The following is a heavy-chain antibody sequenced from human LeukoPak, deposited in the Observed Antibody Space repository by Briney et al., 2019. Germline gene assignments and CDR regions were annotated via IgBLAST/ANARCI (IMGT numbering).Heavy chain of an antibody. CDR1: GFTFSNAW. Sequence: NPGGSLRLSCAASGFTFSNAWMSWVRQAPGKGLEWVGRIKSKTDGGTTDYAAPVKGRFTISRDDSKNTLYLQMNSLKTEDTAVYYCTTAPFMVGGVNTKAPPRGAQEPLVTVSS. J-gene: IGHJ4*02. V-gene: IGHV3-15*01. CDR2: IKSKTDGGTT. CDR3: TTAPFMVGGVNTKAPPR. D-gene: IGHD3-10*01.